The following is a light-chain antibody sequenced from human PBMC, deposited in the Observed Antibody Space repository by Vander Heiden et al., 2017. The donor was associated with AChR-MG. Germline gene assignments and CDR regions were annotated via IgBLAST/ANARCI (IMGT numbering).Light chain of an antibody. CDR2: WNS. Sequence: QSVLTQPPSASGTPGQRLTLSCSGGRSNIGYHYVSWYQPFPGPAPQLPIPWNSQRPAGMPDRFSGSKSGTSAALAISGLRSQDEADYYCAAWDDSLSAWGVGGGTKLTVL. J-gene: IGLJ3*02. CDR3: AAWDDSLSAWG. V-gene: IGLV1-47*01. CDR1: RSNIGYHY.